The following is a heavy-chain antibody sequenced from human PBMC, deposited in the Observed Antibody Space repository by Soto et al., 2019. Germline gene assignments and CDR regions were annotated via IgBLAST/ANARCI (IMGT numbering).Heavy chain of an antibody. CDR2: ISAYNGNT. V-gene: IGHV1-18*04. Sequence: SVKVSCKASGYNLSSDGICWVRQASGQGLERMGWISAYNGNTNYAQKLQGRVTMTTDTYTSTVYMELRILGSDDTAVNYCAVVVVAAMGWFDPWG. CDR1: GYNLSSDG. CDR3: AVVVVAAMGWFDP. D-gene: IGHD2-15*01. J-gene: IGHJ5*02.